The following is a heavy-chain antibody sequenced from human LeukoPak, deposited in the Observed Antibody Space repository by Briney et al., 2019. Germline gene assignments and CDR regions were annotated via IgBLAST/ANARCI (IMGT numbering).Heavy chain of an antibody. CDR1: GGSISSSSYY. Sequence: PSETLSLTCTVSGGSISSSSYYWGWIHQPPGKGLEWIGSIYYSGSTYYNPSLKSRVTISVDTSKNQFSLKLSSVTAADTAVYYCASILRNYYYMDVWGKGTTVTVSS. CDR2: IYYSGST. V-gene: IGHV4-39*07. J-gene: IGHJ6*03. CDR3: ASILRNYYYMDV.